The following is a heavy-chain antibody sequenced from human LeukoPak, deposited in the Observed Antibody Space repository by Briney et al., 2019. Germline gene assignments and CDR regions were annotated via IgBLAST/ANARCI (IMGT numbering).Heavy chain of an antibody. D-gene: IGHD6-13*01. V-gene: IGHV4-61*08. CDR1: GGSISSGGYY. J-gene: IGHJ6*02. Sequence: SETLSLTCTVSGGSISSGGYYWSWIRQHPGKDLEWIGYIYYSGSTNYNPSLKSRVTISVDTSKNQFSLKLSSVTAADTAVYYCARDREGRAAAGPTRTYGMDVWGQGTTVTVSS. CDR3: ARDREGRAAAGPTRTYGMDV. CDR2: IYYSGST.